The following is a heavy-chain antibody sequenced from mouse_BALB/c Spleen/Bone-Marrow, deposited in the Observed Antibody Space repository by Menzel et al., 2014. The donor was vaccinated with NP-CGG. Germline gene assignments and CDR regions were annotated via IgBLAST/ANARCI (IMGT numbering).Heavy chain of an antibody. J-gene: IGHJ3*01. Sequence: VQRVESGAELMKPGASVKISCKAISYTFSSYWIEWVKQRPGHVLEWIGEILPGSGSTNYNEKFKGKATFIADTSSNTAYMQLSSLTSEVSAVYYCARGDGSHVGFAYFGQGTLVTVSA. D-gene: IGHD1-1*02. V-gene: IGHV1-9*01. CDR1: SYTFSSYW. CDR2: ILPGSGST. CDR3: ARGDGSHVGFAY.